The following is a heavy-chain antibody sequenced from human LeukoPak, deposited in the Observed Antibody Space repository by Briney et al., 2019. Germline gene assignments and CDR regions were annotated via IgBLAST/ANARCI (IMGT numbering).Heavy chain of an antibody. D-gene: IGHD3-22*01. J-gene: IGHJ4*02. CDR3: ARHPSGSSFDY. CDR2: IHYSGST. V-gene: IGHV4-39*01. CDR1: GASISSSSYY. Sequence: SETLSLTCTVSGASISSSSYYWGWIRQPQGKGLEWIATIHYSGSTYHNPSLKSRVTMSVDTSKNQFSLKLSSVTAADTAVYYCARHPSGSSFDYWGQGTLVTVSS.